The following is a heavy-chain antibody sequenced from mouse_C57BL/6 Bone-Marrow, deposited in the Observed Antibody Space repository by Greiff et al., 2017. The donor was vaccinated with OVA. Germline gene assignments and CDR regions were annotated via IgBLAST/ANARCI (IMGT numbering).Heavy chain of an antibody. V-gene: IGHV1-47*01. CDR3: ARGYYGSSYAMDD. CDR1: GYTFTTYP. D-gene: IGHD1-1*01. J-gene: IGHJ4*01. CDR2: FHPYNDDT. Sequence: VQLKQSGAELVKPGASVKMSCKASGYTFTTYPIEWMKQNHGKSLEWIGNFHPYNDDTKYNEKFKGKATLTVEKSSSTVYLYLSRLTSDDSAGYYCARGYYGSSYAMDDWGKGTSVTVSS.